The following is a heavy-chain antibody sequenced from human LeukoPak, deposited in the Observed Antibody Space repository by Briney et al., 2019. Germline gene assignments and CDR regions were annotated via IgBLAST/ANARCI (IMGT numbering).Heavy chain of an antibody. Sequence: GGSLRLSCAASGFSFSTYAMHWVRQAPGRGLEWVSSISSSSSYIYYADSVKGRFTISRDNAKNSLYLQMNSLRAEDTAVYYCARANYYGSGTWSDYWGQGTLVTVSS. D-gene: IGHD3-10*01. CDR1: GFSFSTYA. CDR2: ISSSSSYI. J-gene: IGHJ4*02. V-gene: IGHV3-21*01. CDR3: ARANYYGSGTWSDY.